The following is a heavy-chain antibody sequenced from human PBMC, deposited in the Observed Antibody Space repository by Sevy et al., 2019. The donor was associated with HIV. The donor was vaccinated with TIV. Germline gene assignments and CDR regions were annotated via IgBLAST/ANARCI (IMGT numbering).Heavy chain of an antibody. CDR3: ARDFLTGDRREAFDI. CDR2: VTPGTDI. V-gene: IGHV3-21*06. Sequence: GGSLRLSCAASGFTLSGYSISWVRQAPGKGLEWVSSVTPGTDIYYGGSVRGRFTASRDNARNSVYLQMNSLRDEETAVYYCARDFLTGDRREAFDIWGQGTKVTVSS. J-gene: IGHJ3*02. CDR1: GFTLSGYS. D-gene: IGHD7-27*01.